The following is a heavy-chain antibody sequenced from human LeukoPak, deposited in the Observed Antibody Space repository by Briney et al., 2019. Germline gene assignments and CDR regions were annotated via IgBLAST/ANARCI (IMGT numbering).Heavy chain of an antibody. CDR3: ARGLNDSWTGENY. CDR1: GDSISSSNCY. CDR2: IYFSGGT. Sequence: PSETLSLTCTVPGDSISSSNCYWGWIRQPPGKGLEWIGSIYFSGGTYYNASLKSRVTISLDTSKSQFSLKVRYVTAADTAVYYCARGLNDSWTGENYWGQGTLVTVSS. J-gene: IGHJ4*02. D-gene: IGHD3-3*01. V-gene: IGHV4-39*07.